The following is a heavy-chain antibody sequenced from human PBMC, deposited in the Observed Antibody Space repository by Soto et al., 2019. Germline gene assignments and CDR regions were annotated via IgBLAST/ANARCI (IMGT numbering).Heavy chain of an antibody. J-gene: IGHJ3*02. V-gene: IGHV1-8*01. CDR2: MNPNSGNT. Sequence: SVKVSCKASGYTFTSYDITWVRQATLQGLEWMGWMNPNSGNTGYAQKFQGRVTMTRKTCISTPYMELSSVRSEDTAVYYCARVSFTYYDFWSGYSTHDASDIWC. D-gene: IGHD3-3*01. CDR1: GYTFTSYD. CDR3: ARVSFTYYDFWSGYSTHDASDI.